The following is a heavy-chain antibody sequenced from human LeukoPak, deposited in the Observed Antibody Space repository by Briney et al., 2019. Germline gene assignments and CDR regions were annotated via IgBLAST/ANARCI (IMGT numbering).Heavy chain of an antibody. Sequence: GGSLRLSCAASGFTFSSYGMHWVRQAPGKGLEWVAFIRYDGSNKYYADSVKGRFTISRDNSKNTLYLQMNSLRAEDTAVYYCARLDTYYEFFDMWGQGTLVTVSS. CDR3: ARLDTYYEFFDM. V-gene: IGHV3-30*02. J-gene: IGHJ3*02. CDR2: IRYDGSNK. D-gene: IGHD3-22*01. CDR1: GFTFSSYG.